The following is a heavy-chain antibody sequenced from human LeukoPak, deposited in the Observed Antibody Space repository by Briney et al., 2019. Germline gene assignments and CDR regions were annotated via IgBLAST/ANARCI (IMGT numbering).Heavy chain of an antibody. CDR3: AKHRFESGGYHSTD. CDR1: GFTFSSYS. Sequence: GGSLRLSCAASGFTFSSYSMTWVRQAPGKGLEWVSVIYSGGSTYYADSVKGRFTISRDNSKNTLYLQVNSLRDEDTAVYYCAKHRFESGGYHSTDWGQGTLVTVSS. V-gene: IGHV3-23*03. J-gene: IGHJ4*02. CDR2: IYSGGST. D-gene: IGHD3-22*01.